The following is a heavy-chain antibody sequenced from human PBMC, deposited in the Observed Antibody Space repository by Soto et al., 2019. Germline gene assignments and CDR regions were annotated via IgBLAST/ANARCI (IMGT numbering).Heavy chain of an antibody. D-gene: IGHD1-1*01. Sequence: SVKVSCKASGGGFSSHAVSWVRQAPGQGLEWLGRIIPIIGTTDYTQKFQGRVTITADASTSTTSMELGGLGYDDTAVYYCAKAIQASADYFDSWGQGTRVTVSA. CDR3: AKAIQASADYFDS. CDR2: IIPIIGTT. CDR1: GGGFSSHA. J-gene: IGHJ4*02. V-gene: IGHV1-69*11.